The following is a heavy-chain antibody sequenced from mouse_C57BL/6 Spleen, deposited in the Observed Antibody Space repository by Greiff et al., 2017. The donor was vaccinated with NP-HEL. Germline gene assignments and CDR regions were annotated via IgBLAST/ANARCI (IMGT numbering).Heavy chain of an antibody. CDR3: ARGRAYFDV. CDR2: IDPSDSYT. V-gene: IGHV1-50*01. CDR1: GYTFTSYW. Sequence: VKLQQPGAELVKPGASVKLSCKASGYTFTSYWMQWVKQRPGQGLEWIGEIDPSDSYTNYNQKFKGKATLTVDTSSSTAYMQLSSLTSEDSAVYYCARGRAYFDVWGTGTTVTVSS. J-gene: IGHJ1*03.